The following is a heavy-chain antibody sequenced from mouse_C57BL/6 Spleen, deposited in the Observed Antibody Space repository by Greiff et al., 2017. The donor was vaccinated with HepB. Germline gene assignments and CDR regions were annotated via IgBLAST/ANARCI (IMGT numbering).Heavy chain of an antibody. Sequence: EVQLQQSGAELVRPGASVKLSCTASGFNIKDDYMHWVKQRPEQGLEWIGWIDPENGDTEYASKFQGKATITADTSSNTAYLQLSSLTSEDTAVYYCTTGWERYFDVWGTGTTVTVSS. CDR3: TTGWERYFDV. D-gene: IGHD1-1*02. J-gene: IGHJ1*03. CDR2: IDPENGDT. CDR1: GFNIKDDY. V-gene: IGHV14-4*01.